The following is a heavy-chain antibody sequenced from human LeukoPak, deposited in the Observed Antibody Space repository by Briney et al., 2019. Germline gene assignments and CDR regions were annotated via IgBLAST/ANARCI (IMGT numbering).Heavy chain of an antibody. CDR1: GFIFSDFW. Sequence: GGSLRLSCAASGFIFSDFWMTWVRQAPGKGLEWVANMNRDGSEKHYVDSVKGRFTISRDNAKNLLFLQMNNLRAEDTAVYYCASTKGTVAGMFYFDYWGQGTLVTVSS. D-gene: IGHD6-19*01. V-gene: IGHV3-7*01. CDR2: MNRDGSEK. J-gene: IGHJ4*02. CDR3: ASTKGTVAGMFYFDY.